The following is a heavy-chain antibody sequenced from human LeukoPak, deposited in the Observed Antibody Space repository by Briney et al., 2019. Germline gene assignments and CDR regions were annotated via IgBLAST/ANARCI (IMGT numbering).Heavy chain of an antibody. CDR2: IYYTGNT. V-gene: IGHV4-59*01. CDR1: GGSISNYY. J-gene: IGHJ5*02. D-gene: IGHD4-23*01. CDR3: ARARLKLQS. Sequence: SETLSLTCTVSGGSISNYYWNWIRQPPGKGLEWIGYIYYTGNTNYNPSLKSRVTISVDTSKNQFSLKLSSVTAADTPVYYCARARLKLQSWGRGTLVTVSS.